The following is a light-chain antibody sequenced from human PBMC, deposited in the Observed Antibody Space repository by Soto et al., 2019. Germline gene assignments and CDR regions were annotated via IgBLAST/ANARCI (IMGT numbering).Light chain of an antibody. CDR2: GAS. V-gene: IGKV3-15*01. J-gene: IGKJ3*01. CDR3: QHYNSCPLL. Sequence: EIGMTQSPATLSVSPGETATLSCRASQSVRDNLAWYQQKPGQAPRRLIYGASIRATGIPARFSGSGSGSEFTLTSSSLQSEDFAVYYGQHYNSCPLLFGPGTKVYIK. CDR1: QSVRDN.